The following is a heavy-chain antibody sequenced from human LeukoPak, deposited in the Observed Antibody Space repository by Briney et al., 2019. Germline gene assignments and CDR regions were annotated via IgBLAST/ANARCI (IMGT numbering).Heavy chain of an antibody. V-gene: IGHV3-7*01. D-gene: IGHD3-10*01. CDR2: INQDGSQT. CDR3: ATEGRSGKHDFDY. J-gene: IGHJ4*02. CDR1: GLTFSSYW. Sequence: GGSLRLSCAASGLTFSSYWMSWVRQAPGKGLEWVANINQDGSQTYYEASVRGRFTISRDNAKNSMYLQMNSLRAEDTAVYFCATEGRSGKHDFDYWGQGTLVTVSS.